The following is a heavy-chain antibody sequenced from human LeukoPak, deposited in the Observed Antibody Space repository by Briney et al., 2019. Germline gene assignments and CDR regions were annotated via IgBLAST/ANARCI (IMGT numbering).Heavy chain of an antibody. CDR2: VYRGGSI. Sequence: PGGSLRLSCAASGFTFSSYWMTWVRQAPGQGLEWVSVVYRGGSIYYAESVKGRFAISRDNSNNTVFLQMNSLRGEDTAIYYCATVGRRLQFRRIGDAFDIWGQGTMVIVSS. CDR1: GFTFSSYW. D-gene: IGHD5-24*01. J-gene: IGHJ3*02. V-gene: IGHV3-66*01. CDR3: ATVGRRLQFRRIGDAFDI.